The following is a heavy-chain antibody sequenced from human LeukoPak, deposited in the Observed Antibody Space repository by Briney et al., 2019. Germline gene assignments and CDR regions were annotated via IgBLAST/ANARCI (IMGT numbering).Heavy chain of an antibody. D-gene: IGHD5-18*01. CDR3: ARDEGDSYRTYSYFDL. Sequence: GGSLSPAWAASGFTFSSYGIHWVRQAPGKGLEWVAVISYDGSNKYYADSVKGRFTISRDNSKNTLYLQMHSLRVEDTAVYYCARDEGDSYRTYSYFDLWGRGTLVTVSS. CDR1: GFTFSSYG. J-gene: IGHJ2*01. V-gene: IGHV3-30*03. CDR2: ISYDGSNK.